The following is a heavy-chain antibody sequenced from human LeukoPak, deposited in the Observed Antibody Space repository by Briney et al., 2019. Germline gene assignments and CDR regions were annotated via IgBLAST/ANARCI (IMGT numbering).Heavy chain of an antibody. D-gene: IGHD6-13*01. J-gene: IGHJ4*02. V-gene: IGHV3-30-3*01. CDR2: ISYDGSNK. Sequence: GGSLRLSCAASGFTFSSYAMHWVRQAPGKGLEWVAVISYDGSNKYYADSVKGRFTISRDNSKNTLYLQMNSLRAEDTAVYYCVRDSSSWYYFDYWGQGTLVTVSS. CDR3: VRDSSSWYYFDY. CDR1: GFTFSSYA.